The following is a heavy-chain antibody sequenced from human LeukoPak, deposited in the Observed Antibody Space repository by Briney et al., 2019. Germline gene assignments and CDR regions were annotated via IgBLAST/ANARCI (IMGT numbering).Heavy chain of an antibody. Sequence: GESLQISCQGSGYSFTSYWIGWVRQMPGKGLEWMGIIYPGDSDTRYSPSFQGQVTISADKSISTAYLQWSSLKASDTAMYYCARQVERSGWAPLDYWGQGTLVTVSS. D-gene: IGHD6-19*01. CDR1: GYSFTSYW. CDR3: ARQVERSGWAPLDY. J-gene: IGHJ4*02. CDR2: IYPGDSDT. V-gene: IGHV5-51*01.